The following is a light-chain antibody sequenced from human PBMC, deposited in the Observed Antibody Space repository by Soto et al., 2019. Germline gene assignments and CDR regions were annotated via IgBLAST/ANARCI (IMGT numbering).Light chain of an antibody. CDR3: QQSYTPPQVT. Sequence: DIQMTQSPSSLSASVGDTVTITCRASQSIRTYLTWYQQKPGKAPKVLIYTVSTLQSGVPSRFSGGGSGTEFTLTISSLQPEDSGSYYCQQSYTPPQVTFGGGTKLEIK. CDR2: TVS. CDR1: QSIRTY. V-gene: IGKV1-39*01. J-gene: IGKJ4*01.